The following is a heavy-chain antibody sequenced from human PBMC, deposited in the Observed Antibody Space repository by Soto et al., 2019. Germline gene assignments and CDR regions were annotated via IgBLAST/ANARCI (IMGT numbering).Heavy chain of an antibody. D-gene: IGHD6-19*01. J-gene: IGHJ4*02. Sequence: GASVKVSCKASGGTFSSYAISWVRQAPGQGLEWMGGIIPIFGTANYAQKFQGRVTITADESTSTAYMELSSLRSGDTAVYYCATKTPRESSGWYIYWGQGTLVTVSS. CDR2: IIPIFGTA. CDR3: ATKTPRESSGWYIY. V-gene: IGHV1-69*13. CDR1: GGTFSSYA.